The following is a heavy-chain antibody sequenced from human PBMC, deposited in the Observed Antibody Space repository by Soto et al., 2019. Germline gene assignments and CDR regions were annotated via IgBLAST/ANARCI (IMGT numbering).Heavy chain of an antibody. Sequence: QVQLVESGGGVAQPGGSLRLSCAASGFTFSRYGMHWVRQAPGKGLEWVAVIWTDGSYEYYADSVMGRFTISRDNSKNTLYLQMNSLRAEDTAVYYCARAGHDSSGYYYDGLDYWGPGTLVTVSS. D-gene: IGHD3-22*01. CDR2: IWTDGSYE. CDR3: ARAGHDSSGYYYDGLDY. V-gene: IGHV3-33*01. J-gene: IGHJ4*02. CDR1: GFTFSRYG.